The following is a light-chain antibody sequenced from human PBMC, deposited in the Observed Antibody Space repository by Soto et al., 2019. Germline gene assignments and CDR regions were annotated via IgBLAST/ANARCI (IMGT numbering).Light chain of an antibody. V-gene: IGLV2-8*01. CDR1: SSDVGGYNY. J-gene: IGLJ1*01. CDR2: DVS. CDR3: SSYAGAHIV. Sequence: QSVLTQPPSASGSPGQSVAISCTGTSSDVGGYNYVSWYQQYPGKAPKLMIYDVSKRPSGVPDRFSGSKSGNTASLTVSGLQAEDEADYCCSSYAGAHIVFGTGTKLTVL.